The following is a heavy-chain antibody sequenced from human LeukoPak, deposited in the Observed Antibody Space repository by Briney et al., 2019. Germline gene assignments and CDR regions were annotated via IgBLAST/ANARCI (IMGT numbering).Heavy chain of an antibody. J-gene: IGHJ4*02. V-gene: IGHV1-8*03. CDR2: INTKSGMT. CDR1: GYTFTRYD. D-gene: IGHD3-22*01. Sequence: ASVKVSCKASGYTFTRYDINWVRQATGQGLEWMGWINTKSGMTGHAQKFQGRITITKDTSISTVYMELSSLSSEDTAVYFCARVDGSIDYWGQGTLVTVSS. CDR3: ARVDGSIDY.